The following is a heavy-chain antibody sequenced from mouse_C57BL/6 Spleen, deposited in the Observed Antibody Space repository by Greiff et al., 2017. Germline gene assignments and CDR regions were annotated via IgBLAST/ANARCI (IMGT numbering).Heavy chain of an antibody. CDR3: AREDDYDGY. V-gene: IGHV1-80*01. Sequence: QVQLKESGAELVKPGASVKISCKASGYAFSSYWLNWVKQRPGKGLEWIGQIYPGDGDTNYNGKFKGKDTLTADKSSSTAYMQLSSLTAEDSAVYFCAREDDYDGYWGQGTTLTVSS. CDR2: IYPGDGDT. CDR1: GYAFSSYW. D-gene: IGHD2-4*01. J-gene: IGHJ2*01.